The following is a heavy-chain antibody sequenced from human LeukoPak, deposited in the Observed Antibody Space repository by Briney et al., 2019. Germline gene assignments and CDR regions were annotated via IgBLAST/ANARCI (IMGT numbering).Heavy chain of an antibody. CDR3: ARYSDNWKGRGIDY. V-gene: IGHV3-30-3*01. D-gene: IGHD1-1*01. J-gene: IGHJ4*02. Sequence: GGSLRLSCAASGFTFSSYAMHWVRQAPGKGLEWVAVISYDGSNKYYADSVKGRFTISRDNSKNTLYLQMNSLRAEDTAVYYCARYSDNWKGRGIDYWGQGTLVTVSS. CDR2: ISYDGSNK. CDR1: GFTFSSYA.